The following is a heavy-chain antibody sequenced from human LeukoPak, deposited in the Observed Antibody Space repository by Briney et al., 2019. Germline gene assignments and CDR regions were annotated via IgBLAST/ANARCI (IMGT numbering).Heavy chain of an antibody. CDR3: ARAVVVAASAFDI. J-gene: IGHJ3*02. CDR1: GGSISSYY. CDR2: IYYSGST. V-gene: IGHV4-59*01. D-gene: IGHD2-15*01. Sequence: MSSETLSLTCTVSGGSISSYYWSWIRQPPGKGLEWIGYIYYSGSTNYNPSLKSRVTISVDTSKNQFSLKLSSVTAADTAVYYCARAVVVAASAFDIWGQGTMVTVSS.